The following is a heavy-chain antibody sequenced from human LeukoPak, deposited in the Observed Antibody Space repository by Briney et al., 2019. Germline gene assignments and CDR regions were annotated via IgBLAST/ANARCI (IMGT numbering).Heavy chain of an antibody. J-gene: IGHJ4*02. CDR3: ARESIVGGTTLDY. CDR1: GYTFTGNY. V-gene: IGHV1-2*02. Sequence: GASVKVSCKASGYTFTGNYMHWVRQAPGQGLEWMGWINPNNGGTNYAQKFQGRVTMTRDTSISTAYMELSRLRSDDTAVYYCARESIVGGTTLDYWGQGTLVTVSS. CDR2: INPNNGGT. D-gene: IGHD1-26*01.